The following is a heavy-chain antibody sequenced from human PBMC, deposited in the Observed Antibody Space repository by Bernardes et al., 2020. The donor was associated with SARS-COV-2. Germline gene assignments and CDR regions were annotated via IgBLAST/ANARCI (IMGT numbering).Heavy chain of an antibody. CDR1: GFTVSSNY. CDR3: ARLAHFKQYYYYYYMDV. V-gene: IGHV3-53*04. J-gene: IGHJ6*03. CDR2: IYSGGST. Sequence: GGSLRLSCAASGFTVSSNYMSWVRQAPGKGLEWVSVIYSGGSTYYADSVKGRFTISRHNSKNTLYLQMNSLRAEDTAVYYCARLAHFKQYYYYYYMDVWGKGTTVTVSS. D-gene: IGHD3-3*02.